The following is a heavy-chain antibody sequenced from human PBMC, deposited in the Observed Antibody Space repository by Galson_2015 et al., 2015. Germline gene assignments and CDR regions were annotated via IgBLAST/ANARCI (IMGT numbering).Heavy chain of an antibody. V-gene: IGHV6-1*01. CDR1: GDSVSSNSAA. Sequence: CAISGDSVSSNSAAWNWIMQSPSRGLEWLGRTYYRSKWYNDYAVSVKSRITINPDTSKNQFSPLLNSVTPEDTAVYYCAREFYVMDVWSQWTTVTVSS. CDR2: TYYRSKWYN. CDR3: AREFYVMDV. J-gene: IGHJ6*02.